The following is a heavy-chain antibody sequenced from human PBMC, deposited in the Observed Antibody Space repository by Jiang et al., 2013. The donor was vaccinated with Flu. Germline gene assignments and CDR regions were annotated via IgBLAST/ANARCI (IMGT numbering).Heavy chain of an antibody. J-gene: IGHJ4*02. CDR3: GAGVGRTDFDY. D-gene: IGHD1-26*01. Sequence: VKPGGSLRLSCAASGFTFSNAWMSWVRQAPGKGLEWVGRIKSKSDGGTRDFAAPVKGRFAISRDDSRNTLYLQMISLKTEDTAVYYCGAGVGRTDFDYWGQGILVTVSS. CDR2: IKSKSDGGTR. V-gene: IGHV3-15*01. CDR1: GFTFSNAW.